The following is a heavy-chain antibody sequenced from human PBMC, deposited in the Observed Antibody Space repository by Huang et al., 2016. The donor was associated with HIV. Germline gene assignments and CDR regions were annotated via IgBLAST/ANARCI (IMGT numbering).Heavy chain of an antibody. J-gene: IGHJ4*02. CDR2: ISYDAKTK. CDR1: GFTFSSYG. V-gene: IGHV3-30*18. D-gene: IGHD6-13*01. CDR3: AKGGSAAAVLDF. Sequence: QVQLVESGGGVVQPGRSLRISCAASGFTFSSYGRHWVRQAPGKGLEGVAVISYDAKTKYYADSVKGRFSISRDNSKTTVYLQLNSLRLEDTAVYYCAKGGSAAAVLDFWGQGTLVTVSS.